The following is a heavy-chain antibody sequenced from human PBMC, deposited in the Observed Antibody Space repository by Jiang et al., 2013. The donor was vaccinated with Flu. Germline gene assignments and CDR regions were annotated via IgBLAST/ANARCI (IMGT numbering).Heavy chain of an antibody. CDR1: GGSFSGYY. D-gene: IGHD3-22*01. CDR2: INHSGST. Sequence: LLKPSETLSLTCAVYGGSFSGYYWSWIRQPPGKGLEWIGEINHSGSTNYNPSLKSRVTISVDTSKNQFSLKLSSVTAADTAVYYCARRQPMIVVKGNWFDPWGQGTLVTVSS. CDR3: ARRQPMIVVKGNWFDP. J-gene: IGHJ5*02. V-gene: IGHV4-34*01.